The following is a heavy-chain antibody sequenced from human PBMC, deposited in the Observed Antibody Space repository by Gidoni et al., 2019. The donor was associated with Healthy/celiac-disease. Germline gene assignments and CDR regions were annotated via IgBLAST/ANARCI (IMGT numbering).Heavy chain of an antibody. CDR2: ISYDGSNK. Sequence: QVQLVESGGGVVQPGRSLRLSCAASGFTFSSYGMHWVRQAPGKGLEWVAVISYDGSNKYYADSVKGRFTISRDNSKNTLYLQMNSLRAEDTAVYYCAKDMKVVTAYFDYWGQGTLVTVSS. V-gene: IGHV3-30*18. CDR1: GFTFSSYG. CDR3: AKDMKVVTAYFDY. D-gene: IGHD2-21*02. J-gene: IGHJ4*02.